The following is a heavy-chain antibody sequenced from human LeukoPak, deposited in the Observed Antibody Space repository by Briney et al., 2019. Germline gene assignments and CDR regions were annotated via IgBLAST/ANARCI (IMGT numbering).Heavy chain of an antibody. CDR2: IRYDGSNK. CDR3: AKVPRIVGAIFDY. D-gene: IGHD1-26*01. CDR1: GFTFSSYG. J-gene: IGHJ4*02. Sequence: GGSLRLSCAASGFTFSSYGMHWVRQAPGKGLEWVAFIRYDGSNKYYADSVKGRFTISRDNSKNTLYLQMNSLRAEDTAVYYCAKVPRIVGAIFDYWGQGTLVTVSS. V-gene: IGHV3-30*02.